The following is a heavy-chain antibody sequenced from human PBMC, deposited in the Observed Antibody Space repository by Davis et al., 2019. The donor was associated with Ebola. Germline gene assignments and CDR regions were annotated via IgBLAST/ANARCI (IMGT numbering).Heavy chain of an antibody. D-gene: IGHD1-14*01. J-gene: IGHJ4*02. Sequence: GGSLRLSCAASGFTFSGSAMHWARQASGNGLEWVGRIRSKANSYATVYAASVKGRFTISRDDSKNTAYLQMNSLKTEETAVYYCHAGFDYWGQGTLVTVS. V-gene: IGHV3-73*01. CDR3: HAGFDY. CDR2: IRSKANSYAT. CDR1: GFTFSGSA.